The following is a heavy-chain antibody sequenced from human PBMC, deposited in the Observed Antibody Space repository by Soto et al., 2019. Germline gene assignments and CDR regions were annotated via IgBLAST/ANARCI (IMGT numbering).Heavy chain of an antibody. CDR2: IIPIFGTA. CDR3: ARGRGTYYYDSSGYPFDY. V-gene: IGHV1-69*06. D-gene: IGHD3-22*01. J-gene: IGHJ4*02. CDR1: GGTFSSYA. Sequence: SVKVSCKASGGTFSSYAISWVRQAPGQGLEWMGGIIPIFGTANYAQKFQGRVTITADKSTSTAYMELSSLRSEDTAVYYCARGRGTYYYDSSGYPFDYWGQGTLVTVSS.